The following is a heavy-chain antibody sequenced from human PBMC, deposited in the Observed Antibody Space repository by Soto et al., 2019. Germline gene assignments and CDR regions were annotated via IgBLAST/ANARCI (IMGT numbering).Heavy chain of an antibody. CDR3: AKDYGSGSYSDAFDI. CDR2: IYYSGST. D-gene: IGHD3-10*01. Sequence: SETLSLTCTVSGGSISSYYWSWIRQPPGKGLEWIGYIYYSGSTNYNPSLKSRVTISVDTSKNQFSLKLSSVTAADTAVYYCAKDYGSGSYSDAFDIWGQGTKVTVSS. CDR1: GGSISSYY. V-gene: IGHV4-59*01. J-gene: IGHJ3*02.